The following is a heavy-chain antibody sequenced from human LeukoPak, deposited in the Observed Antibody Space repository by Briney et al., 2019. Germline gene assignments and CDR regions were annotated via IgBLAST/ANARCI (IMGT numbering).Heavy chain of an antibody. D-gene: IGHD4-17*01. V-gene: IGHV1-69*04. Sequence: GASVKVSCKASGYTFTSYDINWVRQAPGQGLEWMGRIIPILGIANYAQKFQGRVTITADKSTSTAYMELSSLRSEDTAVYYCARDRWHDYGDYVAPVYFDYWGQGTLVTVSS. J-gene: IGHJ4*02. CDR3: ARDRWHDYGDYVAPVYFDY. CDR1: GYTFTSYD. CDR2: IIPILGIA.